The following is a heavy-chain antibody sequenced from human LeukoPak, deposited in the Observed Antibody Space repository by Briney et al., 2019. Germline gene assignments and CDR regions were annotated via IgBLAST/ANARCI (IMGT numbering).Heavy chain of an antibody. J-gene: IGHJ4*02. CDR1: GGSISGYY. CDR2: ISETGST. D-gene: IGHD6-6*01. CDR3: ARHRRKYTREYHFDS. Sequence: PSQTLALTCTVSGGSISGYYWGWMRQRPGRGPQWIGFISETGSTDYTPPLERRITMSVDNSRNQVSLRVRYATAADTAIYYCARHRRKYTREYHFDSWGQGILVSVSS. V-gene: IGHV4-31*02.